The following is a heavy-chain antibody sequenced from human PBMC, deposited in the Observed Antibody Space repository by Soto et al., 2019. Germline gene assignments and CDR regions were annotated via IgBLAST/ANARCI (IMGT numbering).Heavy chain of an antibody. CDR3: ARRDYYDSSGYYYYYYYGMEV. CDR1: GGSISSGDYY. V-gene: IGHV4-30-4*01. D-gene: IGHD3-22*01. Sequence: SETLSLTCTVSGGSISSGDYYWSWIRQPPGKGLEWIGYIYYSGSTYYNPSLKSRVTISVDTSKNQFSLKLSSVTAADTAVYYCARRDYYDSSGYYYYYYYGMEVWGQGTMVTVSS. CDR2: IYYSGST. J-gene: IGHJ6*02.